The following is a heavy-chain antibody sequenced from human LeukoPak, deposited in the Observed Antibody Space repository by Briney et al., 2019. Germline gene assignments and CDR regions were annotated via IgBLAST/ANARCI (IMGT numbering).Heavy chain of an antibody. CDR2: INPNSGGT. Sequence: ASVKVSCKASGYTFTGYYMHWVRQAPGQGLEWMGWINPNSGGTNYAQKFQGRVTMTRDTSISTAYMELSRLRSDDTAVYYCARVPLYDFWSGYYGTSTVTGEFDYWGKGTLVTVSS. J-gene: IGHJ4*02. CDR1: GYTFTGYY. D-gene: IGHD3-3*01. CDR3: ARVPLYDFWSGYYGTSTVTGEFDY. V-gene: IGHV1-2*02.